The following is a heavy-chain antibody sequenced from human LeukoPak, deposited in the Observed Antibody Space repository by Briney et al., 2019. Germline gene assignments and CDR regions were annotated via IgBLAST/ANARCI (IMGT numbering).Heavy chain of an antibody. CDR1: GFTVSSNY. V-gene: IGHV3-53*01. Sequence: PGGSLRLSCAASGFTVSSNYMSWVRQAPGKGLEWVSVIYSGGSTYYADSVKGRFTISRDNSKNTLYLQMNSLRAEDTAVYYCARDRGDDYYDSSGYYFAFAYWGQGTLVTVSS. D-gene: IGHD3-22*01. CDR2: IYSGGST. J-gene: IGHJ4*02. CDR3: ARDRGDDYYDSSGYYFAFAY.